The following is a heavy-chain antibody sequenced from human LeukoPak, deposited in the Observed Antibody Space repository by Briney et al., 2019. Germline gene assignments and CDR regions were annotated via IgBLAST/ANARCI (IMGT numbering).Heavy chain of an antibody. D-gene: IGHD3-22*01. CDR1: GYTFTNYA. V-gene: IGHV1-3*01. J-gene: IGHJ5*02. CDR2: INAGNGNT. CDR3: ARLSYYYDSSGHNWFDP. Sequence: ASVKVSCKASGYTFTNYAMHWVRQAPGQRLEWMGWINAGNGNTKYPQKFQGRVTITRDTSASTAYMELSSLRSEDTAVYYCARLSYYYDSSGHNWFDPWGQGTLVTVSS.